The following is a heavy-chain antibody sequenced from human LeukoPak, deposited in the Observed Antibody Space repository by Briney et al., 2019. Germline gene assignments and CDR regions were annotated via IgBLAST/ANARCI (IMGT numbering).Heavy chain of an antibody. J-gene: IGHJ4*02. Sequence: SETLSLTCTVSGGSISSCYWSWIRQPPGKGLEWTGYIYYSGSTSYNPSLKSRVTISVDTSKNQFSLKLSSVTAADTAVYYCARPLTGTTLIFDYWGQGTLVTVSS. CDR1: GGSISSCY. CDR2: IYYSGST. V-gene: IGHV4-59*01. CDR3: ARPLTGTTLIFDY. D-gene: IGHD1-7*01.